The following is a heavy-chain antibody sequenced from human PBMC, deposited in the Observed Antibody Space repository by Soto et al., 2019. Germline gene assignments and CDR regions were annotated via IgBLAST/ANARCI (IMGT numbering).Heavy chain of an antibody. J-gene: IGHJ6*03. CDR3: AKDPGYSSSSLGNYYMDV. CDR2: ISGSGGST. CDR1: GFTFSSYA. Sequence: EVQLLESGGGLVQPGGSLRLSCAASGFTFSSYAMSWVRQAPGKGLEWVSAISGSGGSTYYADSVKGRFTISRDNSKNTLYLQTNSLRAEDTALYYCAKDPGYSSSSLGNYYMDVWGKGTTVTVSS. V-gene: IGHV3-23*01. D-gene: IGHD6-6*01.